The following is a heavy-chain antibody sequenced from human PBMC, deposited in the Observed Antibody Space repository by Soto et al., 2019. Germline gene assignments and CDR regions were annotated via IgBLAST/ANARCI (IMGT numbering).Heavy chain of an antibody. Sequence: GGSLRLSCAASGFSFGTYAMTWVRQAPGKGLEWVSTISGDGSRTYYADFVEGRFVISRDSSKDTLYLQMDSLRAEDTAVYYCAKDPRFLEWLSWFDPWGQGTLVTVSS. D-gene: IGHD3-3*01. J-gene: IGHJ5*02. V-gene: IGHV3-23*01. CDR3: AKDPRFLEWLSWFDP. CDR2: ISGDGSRT. CDR1: GFSFGTYA.